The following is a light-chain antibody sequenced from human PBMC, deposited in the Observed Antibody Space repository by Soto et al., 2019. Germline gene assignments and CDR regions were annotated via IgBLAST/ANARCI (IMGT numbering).Light chain of an antibody. CDR1: QSVSSSY. Sequence: EIVLTQSPGTLSLSPGERATLSCRASQSVSSSYLAWYQQKPGQAPRLLIYGASSRATCIPDRFSCSGSGTDFTLTISRLEPEDFAAYYCHQYDSSPLTFGGGTMVEIK. CDR2: GAS. CDR3: HQYDSSPLT. J-gene: IGKJ4*01. V-gene: IGKV3-20*01.